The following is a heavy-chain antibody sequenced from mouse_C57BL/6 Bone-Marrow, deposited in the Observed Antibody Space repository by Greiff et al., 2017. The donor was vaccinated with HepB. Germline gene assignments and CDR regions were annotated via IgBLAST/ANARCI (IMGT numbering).Heavy chain of an antibody. CDR3: AQASLSRAMDY. Sequence: EVKLMESGPGLVKPSQSLSLTCSVTGYSITSGYYWNWIRQFPGNKLEWMGYISYDGSNNYNPSLKNRISITRDTSKNQFFLKLNSVTTEDTATYYCAQASLSRAMDYWGQGTSVTVSS. V-gene: IGHV3-6*01. CDR1: GYSITSGYY. J-gene: IGHJ4*01. CDR2: ISYDGSN. D-gene: IGHD6-1*01.